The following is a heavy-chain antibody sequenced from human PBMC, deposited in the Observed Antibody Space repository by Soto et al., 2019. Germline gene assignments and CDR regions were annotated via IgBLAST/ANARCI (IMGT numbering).Heavy chain of an antibody. J-gene: IGHJ4*02. CDR2: ISYDGNNK. CDR1: GLTFSRYT. Sequence: GGSLRLFCAASGLTFSRYTMHWVRQAPGKGLEWVAVISYDGNNKYYADSVKGRFTISRDNSKNTLSLQMNSLRPEDTAVYYCARFRSERPFDYWGQGTLVTVSS. CDR3: ARFRSERPFDY. V-gene: IGHV3-30-3*01.